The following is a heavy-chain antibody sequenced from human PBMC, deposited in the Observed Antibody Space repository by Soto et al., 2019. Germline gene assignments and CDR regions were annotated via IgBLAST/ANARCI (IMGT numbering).Heavy chain of an antibody. V-gene: IGHV6-1*01. D-gene: IGHD1-26*01. Sequence: SQTLSLTCAISGDSVSSNSAAWNWVRQSPSRGLEWLGRTKYRSKWYNDYATSVKSRIIINADTSKNQFSLQLNSVTPEDTAVYYCARGGWELDGGNYFDYWGQGTLGTVSS. J-gene: IGHJ4*02. CDR3: ARGGWELDGGNYFDY. CDR1: GDSVSSNSAA. CDR2: TKYRSKWYN.